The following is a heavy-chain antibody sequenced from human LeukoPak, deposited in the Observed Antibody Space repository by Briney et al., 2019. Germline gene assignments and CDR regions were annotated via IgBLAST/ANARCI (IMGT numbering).Heavy chain of an antibody. CDR1: GYTFTNYA. Sequence: ASVKVSCKASGYTFTNYAMNWVRQAPGQGLEWMGWIHPSTGNPTYAQGFTGRFVFSLDTSVSTTYLQISSLKAEDTAVYYCARAYQRLGELSLPNYWGQGTLVTVSS. CDR3: ARAYQRLGELSLPNY. CDR2: IHPSTGNP. D-gene: IGHD3-16*02. V-gene: IGHV7-4-1*02. J-gene: IGHJ4*02.